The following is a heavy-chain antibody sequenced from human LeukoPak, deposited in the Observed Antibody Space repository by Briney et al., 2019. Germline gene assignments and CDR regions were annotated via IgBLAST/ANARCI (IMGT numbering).Heavy chain of an antibody. CDR2: VNPGGGST. CDR3: VRKGGTTWEDY. CDR1: GYTFSTFF. V-gene: IGHV1-46*03. Sequence: ASVKVSCKTSGYTFSTFFIHWVRQAPGHGFEWMGLVNPGGGSTSYTQKFRGRFTMTRDTSTSTAYMELSSLTSDDTAIYYCVRKGGTTWEDYLGQGTLVPVSS. J-gene: IGHJ4*02. D-gene: IGHD1-14*01.